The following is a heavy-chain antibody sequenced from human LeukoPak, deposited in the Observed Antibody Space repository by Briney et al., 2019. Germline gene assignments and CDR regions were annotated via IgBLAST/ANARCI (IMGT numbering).Heavy chain of an antibody. Sequence: GASVKVSCKASGYTFTTYDINWVRQAPGQGLEWMGWMNPNSGTTGYAQKFQGRVTMTRDTSTSTAYMELSSLRSEDTAVYYCARGYCPTPTCYSDNWFDPWGQGTLVTVSS. D-gene: IGHD2-2*01. J-gene: IGHJ5*02. CDR2: MNPNSGTT. CDR1: GYTFTTYD. CDR3: ARGYCPTPTCYSDNWFDP. V-gene: IGHV1-8*01.